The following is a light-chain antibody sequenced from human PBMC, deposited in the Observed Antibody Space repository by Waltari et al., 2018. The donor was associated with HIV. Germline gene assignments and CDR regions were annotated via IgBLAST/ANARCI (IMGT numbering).Light chain of an antibody. CDR2: KAS. CDR1: QSVSNW. Sequence: DIQMTQSPSLMAASMGDRVTFTCRASQSVSNWLAWYQQKPGRAPKLLTYKASSLESGVPSRFSGSGSGAEFTLTSSSLQPDDIATYYCQHYNSYPWTFGQGTKVEIK. J-gene: IGKJ1*01. CDR3: QHYNSYPWT. V-gene: IGKV1-5*03.